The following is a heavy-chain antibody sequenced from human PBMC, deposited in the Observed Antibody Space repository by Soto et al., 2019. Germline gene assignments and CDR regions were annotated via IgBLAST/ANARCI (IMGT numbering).Heavy chain of an antibody. Sequence: GGSLRLSCAASGFIFSGYAMSWVRQAPGKGLEWVSTLSGSGDNTYYADSLKGRFTISRDTSKNTLYLQMNNLRAEDTAVYYCAKAYYYDGSGYYDNYYAMDVWGQGTTVTVSS. D-gene: IGHD3-22*01. CDR2: LSGSGDNT. CDR3: AKAYYYDGSGYYDNYYAMDV. CDR1: GFIFSGYA. V-gene: IGHV3-23*01. J-gene: IGHJ6*02.